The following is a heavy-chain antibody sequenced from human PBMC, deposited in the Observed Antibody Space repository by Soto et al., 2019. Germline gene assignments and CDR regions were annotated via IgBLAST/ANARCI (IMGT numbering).Heavy chain of an antibody. CDR3: AKAGTGTVDYYYMDV. J-gene: IGHJ6*03. V-gene: IGHV3-30*18. D-gene: IGHD2-8*02. CDR2: ISYDGSNK. CDR1: GFTFSSYG. Sequence: GGSLRLSCAASGFTFSSYGMHWVRQAPGKGLEWVAVISYDGSNKYYADSVKGRFTISRDNSKNTLYLQMNSLRAEDTAVYYCAKAGTGTVDYYYMDVWGKGTTVTVSS.